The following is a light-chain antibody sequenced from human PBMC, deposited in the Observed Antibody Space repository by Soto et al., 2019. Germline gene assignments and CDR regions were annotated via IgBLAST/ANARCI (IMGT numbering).Light chain of an antibody. CDR3: NESSTWSPWT. V-gene: IGKV3-11*01. CDR1: QSVSSY. CDR2: DAS. J-gene: IGKJ1*01. Sequence: EIVLTQSPATLSLSPGERATLSCRASQSVSSYLAWYQPKPGQAPRLLIYDASNRATGIPARFSGSGSGTDFTLTISSLEPEDFEVYYCNESSTWSPWTFGPGTKVEIK.